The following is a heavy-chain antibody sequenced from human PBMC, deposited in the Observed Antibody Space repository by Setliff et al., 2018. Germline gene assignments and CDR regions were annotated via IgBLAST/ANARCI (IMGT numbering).Heavy chain of an antibody. CDR1: GLTFSSYD. V-gene: IGHV3-23*01. CDR3: ARGRHHDTLSGYIDF. CDR2: ITSSGGDT. Sequence: GSLRLSCAASGLTFSSYDMNWVRQAPGEGLEWVSTITSSGGDTYYADSVKGRFIVSRDNSKNTLYLQMNSLRAEDTAFYYCARGRHHDTLSGYIDFLGQGTLVTVSS. J-gene: IGHJ4*02. D-gene: IGHD3-9*01.